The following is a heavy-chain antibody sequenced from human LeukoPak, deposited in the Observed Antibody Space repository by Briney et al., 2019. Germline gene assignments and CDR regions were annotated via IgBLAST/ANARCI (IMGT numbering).Heavy chain of an antibody. D-gene: IGHD3-10*01. CDR1: GGSISSGSYY. CDR2: IYTSGST. Sequence: PSQTLSLTCTVSGGSISSGSYYWRWIRQPAGTGLEWIGRIYTSGSTNYNPSLKSRVTISVDTSKNQFSLKLSSVTAADTAVYYCARESTGFGEFVWFDPWGQGTLVTVSS. V-gene: IGHV4-61*02. J-gene: IGHJ5*02. CDR3: ARESTGFGEFVWFDP.